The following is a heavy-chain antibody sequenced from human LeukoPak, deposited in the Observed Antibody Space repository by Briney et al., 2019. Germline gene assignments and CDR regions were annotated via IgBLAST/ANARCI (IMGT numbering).Heavy chain of an antibody. D-gene: IGHD3-22*01. CDR3: ARHSYYDSNWFDP. J-gene: IGHJ5*02. V-gene: IGHV3-53*04. CDR1: GGSFSGYY. CDR2: IYSGGST. Sequence: ETLSLTCAVYGGSFSGYYWSWVRQAPGKGLEWVSVIYSGGSTYYADSVKGRFTISRHNSKNTLYLQMNSLRAEDTAVYYCARHSYYDSNWFDPWGQGTLVTVSS.